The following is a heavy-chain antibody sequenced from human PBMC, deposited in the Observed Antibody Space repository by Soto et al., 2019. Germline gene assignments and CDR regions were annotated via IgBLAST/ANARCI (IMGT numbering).Heavy chain of an antibody. Sequence: PGGSLRLSCAASGFTFSSYSMDWVRQAPGKGLEWVSSISSSSSYIYYADSVKGRFTISRDNAKNSLYLQMNSLRAEDTAVYYCASFNYYDSSGYPDYWGQGTLVTVSS. J-gene: IGHJ4*02. CDR3: ASFNYYDSSGYPDY. CDR1: GFTFSSYS. CDR2: ISSSSSYI. V-gene: IGHV3-21*01. D-gene: IGHD3-22*01.